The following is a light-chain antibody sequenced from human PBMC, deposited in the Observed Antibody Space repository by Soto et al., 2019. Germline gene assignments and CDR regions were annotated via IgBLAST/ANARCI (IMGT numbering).Light chain of an antibody. Sequence: QSALTQPPSASGSPGQSVTISCTETNSDVGGYDFVSCYQQHPGKAPKLMIYEVNKRPSGVPDRFSGSKSGNTASLTVPGLQAEDEASYYCSSFAGSNNVLFGGGTKRTVL. CDR3: SSFAGSNNVL. J-gene: IGLJ3*02. CDR1: NSDVGGYDF. V-gene: IGLV2-8*01. CDR2: EVN.